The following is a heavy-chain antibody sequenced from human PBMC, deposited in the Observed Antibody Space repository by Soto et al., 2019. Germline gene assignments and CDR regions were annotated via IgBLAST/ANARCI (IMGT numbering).Heavy chain of an antibody. Sequence: SETLSLTCAVYGGSFSGYYWSWIRQPPGKGLEWIGEINHSGSTNYNPSLKSRVTISVDTSKNQFSLKLSSVTAADTAVYYCARDPYYDYVWGSYRPYYYYGMDVWGEGTTVTVSS. CDR3: ARDPYYDYVWGSYRPYYYYGMDV. CDR2: INHSGST. CDR1: GGSFSGYY. D-gene: IGHD3-16*02. V-gene: IGHV4-34*01. J-gene: IGHJ6*04.